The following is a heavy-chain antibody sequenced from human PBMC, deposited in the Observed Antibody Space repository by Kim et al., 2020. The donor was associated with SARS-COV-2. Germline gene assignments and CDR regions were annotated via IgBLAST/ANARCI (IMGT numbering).Heavy chain of an antibody. CDR3: ARGIFGVIHYYYYMDV. V-gene: IGHV4-59*01. CDR2: IYYSGST. J-gene: IGHJ6*03. Sequence: SETLSLTCTVSGGSISSYYWSWIRQPPGKGLEWIGYIYYSGSTNYNPSLKSRVTISVDTSKNQFSLKLNSVTAADTAVYYCARGIFGVIHYYYYMDVWGKGTTVTVSS. CDR1: GGSISSYY. D-gene: IGHD3-3*01.